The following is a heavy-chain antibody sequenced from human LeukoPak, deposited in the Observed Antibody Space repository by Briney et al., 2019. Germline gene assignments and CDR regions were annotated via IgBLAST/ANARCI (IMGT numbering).Heavy chain of an antibody. J-gene: IGHJ3*02. CDR2: ISYDGSNK. V-gene: IGHV3-30*18. D-gene: IGHD3-9*01. CDR1: GFTFSSYG. CDR3: AKEGERTPYYDILTGSHDAFDI. Sequence: GSLRLSCAASGFTFSSYGMHWVRQAPGKGLEWAAVISYDGSNKYYADSVKGRFTISRDNSKNTLYLQMNSLRAEDTAVYYCAKEGERTPYYDILTGSHDAFDIWGQGTMVTVSS.